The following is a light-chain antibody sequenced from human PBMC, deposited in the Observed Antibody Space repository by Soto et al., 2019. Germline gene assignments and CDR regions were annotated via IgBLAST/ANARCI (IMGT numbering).Light chain of an antibody. Sequence: DIQMTQSPSSLSAAVGDRVTITCQASHDITSYLNWYQHKPGKAPKLLIYDASLLEAGVRSRFSGSGSRPYVTFSSSSLQPEDVATYYCQKGDYLPIFGPGTPVDFK. CDR2: DAS. CDR3: QKGDYLPI. CDR1: HDITSY. J-gene: IGKJ3*01. V-gene: IGKV1-33*01.